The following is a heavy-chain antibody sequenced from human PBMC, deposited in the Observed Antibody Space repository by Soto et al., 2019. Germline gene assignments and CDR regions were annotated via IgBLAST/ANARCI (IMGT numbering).Heavy chain of an antibody. Sequence: GGSLRLSCAASGFTFSSYSMNWVRQAPGKGLEWVSSISSSSSYIYYADSVKGRFTISRDNAENSLYLQMNSLRAEGTAVYYCAILGAQEFDPWGQGTLVTVSS. CDR1: GFTFSSYS. V-gene: IGHV3-21*01. J-gene: IGHJ5*02. D-gene: IGHD3-16*01. CDR2: ISSSSSYI. CDR3: AILGAQEFDP.